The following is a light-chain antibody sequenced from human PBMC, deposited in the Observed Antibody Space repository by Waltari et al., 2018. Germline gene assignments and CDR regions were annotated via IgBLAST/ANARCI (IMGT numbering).Light chain of an antibody. CDR1: SRDVGAYNY. CDR3: CSYTTAATFS. J-gene: IGLJ3*02. Sequence: QSALTQPASVSGSPGQSITIACPGTSRDVGAYNYVSWFQHHPGKAPQLLLYDVSQRPSGVSYRFSGSKSGNTASLTISGLQAEDEADYYCCSYTTAATFSFGGGTKLTVL. V-gene: IGLV2-14*03. CDR2: DVS.